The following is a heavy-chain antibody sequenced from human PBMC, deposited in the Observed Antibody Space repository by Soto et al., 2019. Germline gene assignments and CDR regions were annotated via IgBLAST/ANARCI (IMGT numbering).Heavy chain of an antibody. V-gene: IGHV4-59*01. CDR1: GGSISSYY. CDR3: ARDPSIAAADYYYGMDV. D-gene: IGHD6-13*01. J-gene: IGHJ6*02. CDR2: IYYSGST. Sequence: KTSETLSLTCTVSGGSISSYYWSWIRQPPGKGLEWIGYIYYSGSTNYNPSLKSRVTISVDTSKNQFSLKLSSVTAADTAVYYCARDPSIAAADYYYGMDVWGQGTTVTVSS.